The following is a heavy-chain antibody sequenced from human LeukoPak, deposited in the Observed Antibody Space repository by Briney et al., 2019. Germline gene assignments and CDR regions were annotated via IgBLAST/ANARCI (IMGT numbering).Heavy chain of an antibody. Sequence: LRLSCAASGFTFSSYAMHWVRQAPGKGLEWIGYIYHSGSTYYNPSLKSRVTISVDRSKNQFSLKLSSVTAADTAVYYCAKPPTEREAGGTFDCWGQGALVTVSS. V-gene: IGHV4-30-2*01. CDR2: IYHSGST. D-gene: IGHD6-13*01. CDR1: GFTFSSYAM. J-gene: IGHJ4*02. CDR3: AKPPTEREAGGTFDC.